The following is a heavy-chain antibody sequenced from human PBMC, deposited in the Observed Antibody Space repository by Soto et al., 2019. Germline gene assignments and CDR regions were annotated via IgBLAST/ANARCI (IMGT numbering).Heavy chain of an antibody. D-gene: IGHD1-1*01. V-gene: IGHV4-59*08. CDR2: VYSTGGT. CDR3: VRQGIGNLHGLVDV. Sequence: QVQLQQSGPGLVKPSETQSRTCSVASGLTSSHNWGWIRQTPGRGLEWIGYVYSTGGTSYNPSPNSRVTISADTSTNHISLTLTSVTAADTAVYYCVRQGIGNLHGLVDVWGQGTTVRVSS. CDR1: SGLTSSHN. J-gene: IGHJ6*02.